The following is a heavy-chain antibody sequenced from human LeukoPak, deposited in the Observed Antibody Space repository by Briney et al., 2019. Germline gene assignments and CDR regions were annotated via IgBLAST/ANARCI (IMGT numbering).Heavy chain of an antibody. J-gene: IGHJ6*02. Sequence: PSETLSLTCAVYGGSFSGYYWSWIRQPPGKGLEWIGEINHSGSTNYNPSLKSRVTISVDTSKNQFSLKLSSVTAADTAVYYCASLGYCSSTSCSGMDVWGQGTTVTVSS. CDR2: INHSGST. V-gene: IGHV4-34*01. CDR1: GGSFSGYY. D-gene: IGHD2-2*01. CDR3: ASLGYCSSTSCSGMDV.